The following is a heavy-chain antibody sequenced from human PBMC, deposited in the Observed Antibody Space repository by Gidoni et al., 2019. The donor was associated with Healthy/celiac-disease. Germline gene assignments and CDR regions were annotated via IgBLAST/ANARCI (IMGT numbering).Heavy chain of an antibody. Sequence: EVQLVESGADWVQPGGSLRLSCAASGCTCSSYAMRWDRQGPVKGLEWVSAISCSAGSTSYADSVKGRFTISRDNSKNPLYLHMNSLGADETAVYYCAKCYYDSSGYYDYWGQGTLVTVSS. D-gene: IGHD3-22*01. V-gene: IGHV3-23*04. CDR1: GCTCSSYA. CDR3: AKCYYDSSGYYDY. CDR2: ISCSAGST. J-gene: IGHJ4*02.